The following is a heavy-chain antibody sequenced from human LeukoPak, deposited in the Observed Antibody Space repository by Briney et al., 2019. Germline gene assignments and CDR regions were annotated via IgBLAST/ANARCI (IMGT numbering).Heavy chain of an antibody. Sequence: GGSLRLSCAASGFTFSSYGMHWVRQAPGKGLEWVAFIRYDGSNKYYADSVKGRFTISRDNSKNTLYLQMNSLRAEDTAVYYCAKEDRPSSSWYGFDYWGQGTLVTVSP. J-gene: IGHJ4*02. CDR1: GFTFSSYG. V-gene: IGHV3-30*02. CDR3: AKEDRPSSSWYGFDY. D-gene: IGHD6-13*01. CDR2: IRYDGSNK.